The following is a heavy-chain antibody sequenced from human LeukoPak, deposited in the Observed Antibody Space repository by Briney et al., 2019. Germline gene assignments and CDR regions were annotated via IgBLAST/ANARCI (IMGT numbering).Heavy chain of an antibody. Sequence: GGSLRLSCAASGFTFNNYGMSWVRQAPGKGLEWVSAISGSGGTTYYADSVKGRFTISRDNSKNTLYLQMNSLRAEDTAVYYCAKDRRNYDILTGYYYYWGQGTLVTVSS. CDR3: AKDRRNYDILTGYYYY. CDR1: GFTFNNYG. D-gene: IGHD3-9*01. CDR2: ISGSGGTT. J-gene: IGHJ4*02. V-gene: IGHV3-23*01.